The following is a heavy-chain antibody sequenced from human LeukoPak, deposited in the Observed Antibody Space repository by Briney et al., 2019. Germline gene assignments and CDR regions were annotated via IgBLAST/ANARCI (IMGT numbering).Heavy chain of an antibody. V-gene: IGHV4-61*02. D-gene: IGHD6-13*01. J-gene: IGHJ3*02. CDR2: IYTSGST. CDR3: ARDSVSPIAAAGKPAFDI. CDR1: GGSISSGGYY. Sequence: SETLSLTCTVSGGSISSGGYYWSWIRQPAGKGLEWIGRIYTSGSTNYNPSLKSRVTISVDTSKNQFSLKLSSVTAADTAVYYCARDSVSPIAAAGKPAFDIWGQGTMVTVSS.